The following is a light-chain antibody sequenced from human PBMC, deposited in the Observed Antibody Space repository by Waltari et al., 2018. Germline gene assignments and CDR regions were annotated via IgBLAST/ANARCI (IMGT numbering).Light chain of an antibody. Sequence: QSVLTQPPSASGTPGQRVTISCSGSSSHIGSNTVNWYQQLPGTAPKLPIYSNNQRPSGVPDRCSGSKSGTSASLAISGLQSEDEADYYCAAWDDSLNGPVFGGGTKLTVL. V-gene: IGLV1-44*01. J-gene: IGLJ2*01. CDR3: AAWDDSLNGPV. CDR2: SNN. CDR1: SSHIGSNT.